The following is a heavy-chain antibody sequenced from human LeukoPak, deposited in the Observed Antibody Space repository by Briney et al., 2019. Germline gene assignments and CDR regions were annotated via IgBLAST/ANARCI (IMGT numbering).Heavy chain of an antibody. CDR3: TRSSGKKFDP. V-gene: IGHV4-4*02. CDR1: GVSISSDNW. J-gene: IGHJ5*02. CDR2: IHHSGNT. Sequence: SGTLSLTCAVSGVSISSDNWWKWVRPPPGRGLEYIGEIHHSGNTNYSPSFKSRVTMSVDKSKNQFSLNLYSVTAADTAVYYCTRSSGKKFDPWGQGTLVTVSS.